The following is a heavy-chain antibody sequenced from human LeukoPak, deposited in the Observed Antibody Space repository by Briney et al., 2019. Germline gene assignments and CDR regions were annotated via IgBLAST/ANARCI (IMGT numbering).Heavy chain of an antibody. J-gene: IGHJ4*02. D-gene: IGHD3-10*01. CDR3: ARGSYYGSGSYYEY. CDR2: ISYSGST. Sequence: QVQLQESGPGLVKPSETLSLTCTVCGGSISSYYWSWIRQPPGKGLECIGYISYSGSTNYNPSLKSRVTISVDTSKNQFSLKLRSVAAADTAVYYCARGSYYGSGSYYEYWGQGTLVTVSS. CDR1: GGSISSYY. V-gene: IGHV4-59*01.